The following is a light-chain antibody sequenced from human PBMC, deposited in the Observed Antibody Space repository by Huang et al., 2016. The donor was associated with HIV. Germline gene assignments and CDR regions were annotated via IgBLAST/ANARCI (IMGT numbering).Light chain of an antibody. V-gene: IGKV4-1*01. CDR1: QSVLYSSNKKNY. CDR3: QQYYSTPYA. Sequence: DIVMTQSPESLAVSLGERATINCKSSQSVLYSSNKKNYLAWYQQKPGQPPKLLIYWAASRESRVPDRFSGSGSWTDFTLTISSLQAEDVAVYYCQQYYSTPYAFGQGTKLEIK. CDR2: WAA. J-gene: IGKJ2*01.